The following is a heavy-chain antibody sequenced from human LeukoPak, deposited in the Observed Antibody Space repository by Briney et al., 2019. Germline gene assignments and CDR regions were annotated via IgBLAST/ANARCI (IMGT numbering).Heavy chain of an antibody. D-gene: IGHD3-3*02. CDR2: MNPNSGNT. V-gene: IGHV1-8*01. CDR3: ARAPQQNSMFGVVATSWYDP. CDR1: GYTFTSYD. Sequence: GASVKVSCKASGYTFTSYDINWVRQATGQGLEWMGWMNPNSGNTGYAQKFQGRVTMTRNTSISTAYMELRSLRSEDTAVYYCARAPQQNSMFGVVATSWYDPWGQGTLVTVSS. J-gene: IGHJ5*02.